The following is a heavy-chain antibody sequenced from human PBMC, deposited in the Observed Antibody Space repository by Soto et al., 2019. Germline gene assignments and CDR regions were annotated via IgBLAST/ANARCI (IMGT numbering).Heavy chain of an antibody. V-gene: IGHV3-11*01. CDR2: ISSSGSTI. J-gene: IGHJ6*02. CDR1: GLTFSDYY. CDR3: ARVGYYYGMDV. Sequence: PWGSLRPSCAASGLTFSDYYIIFIRQAPGKGLEWVSYISSSGSTIYYADSVKGRFTISRDNAKNSLYLQMNSLRAEDTAVYYCARVGYYYGMDVWGQGTTVTVSS.